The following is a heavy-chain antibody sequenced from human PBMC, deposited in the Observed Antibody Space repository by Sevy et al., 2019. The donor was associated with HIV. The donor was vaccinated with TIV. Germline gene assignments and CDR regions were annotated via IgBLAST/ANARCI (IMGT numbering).Heavy chain of an antibody. J-gene: IGHJ5*02. CDR2: IYDSGST. V-gene: IGHV4-31*03. Sequence: SETLSLTCTVSGGSIISGGYYWSWIRQHPGKGLEWIGYIYDSGSTYYNPSLKRRVTISVDTSKNQFSLKLSSVTAADTAVYYCARDDSNYGWFDPWGQGTLVTVSS. CDR1: GGSIISGGYY. D-gene: IGHD4-4*01. CDR3: ARDDSNYGWFDP.